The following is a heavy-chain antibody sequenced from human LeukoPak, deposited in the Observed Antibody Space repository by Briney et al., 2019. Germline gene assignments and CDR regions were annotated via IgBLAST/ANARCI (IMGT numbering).Heavy chain of an antibody. CDR1: GGSISSSSYY. CDR3: AVRGVLVFAFDI. D-gene: IGHD3-10*01. Sequence: SETPSLTCTVSGGSISSSSYYWGWIRQPPGKGLEWIGSIYYSGCTYYNPSLKSRVTISVDTSKNQFSLKLSSVTAADTAVYYCAVRGVLVFAFDIWGQGTMVTVSS. V-gene: IGHV4-39*05. CDR2: IYYSGCT. J-gene: IGHJ3*02.